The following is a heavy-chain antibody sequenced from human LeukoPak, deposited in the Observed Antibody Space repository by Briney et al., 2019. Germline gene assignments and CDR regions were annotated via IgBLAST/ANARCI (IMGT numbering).Heavy chain of an antibody. Sequence: SGTLSLSCTASGGTFSSYYWSWVRQPPGKGLEWMGYINYSGSTKYNPSLDSRVTISVDASKNQFSLKLSSVAAADTAVYYCARLFEVVDAFDIWGQGTMVTVSS. CDR3: ARLFEVVDAFDI. CDR1: GGTFSSYY. CDR2: INYSGST. J-gene: IGHJ3*02. D-gene: IGHD2-21*01. V-gene: IGHV4-59*01.